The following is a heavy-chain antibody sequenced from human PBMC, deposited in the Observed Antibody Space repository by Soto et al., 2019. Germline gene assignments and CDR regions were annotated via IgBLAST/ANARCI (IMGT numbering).Heavy chain of an antibody. Sequence: EVQLLESGGGLVQPGGSLRLSCAASGFTFSEYAMTWVRQAHGKGLEWVSVIGGAGSNIYYADTVEGRFTVSRDDSKNTRYLRMDSVGVEDTAGYDCAKDFVSRNGVYDHFDIWGPGTMVTVSS. J-gene: IGHJ3*02. D-gene: IGHD2-8*01. CDR1: GFTFSEYA. CDR3: AKDFVSRNGVYDHFDI. CDR2: IGGAGSNI. V-gene: IGHV3-23*03.